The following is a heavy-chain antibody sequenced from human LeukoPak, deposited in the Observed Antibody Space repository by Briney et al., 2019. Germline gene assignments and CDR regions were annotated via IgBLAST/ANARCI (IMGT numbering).Heavy chain of an antibody. J-gene: IGHJ4*02. CDR2: ISGSGGST. D-gene: IGHD6-13*01. Sequence: GGSLRLSCAASGFTFSSYAMSWVRQAPGKGLEWVSAISGSGGSTYYADSVKGRFTISRDNSKNTLYLQMNSLRAEDTAVYYCARRGTSSSWAHFDYWGQGTLVTVSS. V-gene: IGHV3-23*01. CDR3: ARRGTSSSWAHFDY. CDR1: GFTFSSYA.